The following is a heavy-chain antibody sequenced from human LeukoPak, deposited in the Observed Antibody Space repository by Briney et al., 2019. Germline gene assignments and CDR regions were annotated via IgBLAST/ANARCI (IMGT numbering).Heavy chain of an antibody. CDR2: INPSGGST. D-gene: IGHD5-12*01. J-gene: IGHJ4*02. CDR1: GYTFTSYY. Sequence: ASVKVSCKASGYTFTSYYMHWVRQAPGQGLEWMGIINPSGGSTSYAQKFQGRVTMTRDTSTSTVYMELSSLRSEDTAVYYCARDYSTGGYSGYDSIDYWGQGTLVTASS. CDR3: ARDYSTGGYSGYDSIDY. V-gene: IGHV1-46*01.